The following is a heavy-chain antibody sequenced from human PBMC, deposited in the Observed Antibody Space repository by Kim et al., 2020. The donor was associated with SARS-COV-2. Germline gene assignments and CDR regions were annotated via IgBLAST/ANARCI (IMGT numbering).Heavy chain of an antibody. CDR2: IIPIFGTA. CDR3: ARGGGRYSSSWYTY. J-gene: IGHJ4*02. D-gene: IGHD6-13*01. V-gene: IGHV1-69*13. Sequence: SVKVSCKASGGTFSSYAISWVRQAPGQGLEWMGGIIPIFGTANYAQKFQGRVTITADESTSTAYMELSSLRSEDTAVYYCARGGGRYSSSWYTYWGQGTLVTVSS. CDR1: GGTFSSYA.